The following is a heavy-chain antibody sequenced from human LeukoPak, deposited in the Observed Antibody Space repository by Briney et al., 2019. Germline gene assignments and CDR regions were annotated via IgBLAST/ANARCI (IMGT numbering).Heavy chain of an antibody. Sequence: RRGDSLKISCKRSGYSFTSYWIGWVRQMPGKGLEWMGIIYPGDSDTRYSPSFQGQVTISADKSISTAYLQWSSLKASDTAMYYCARRVDSGSKEYYYYYMDVWGKGTTVTVSS. CDR1: GYSFTSYW. CDR2: IYPGDSDT. D-gene: IGHD2-15*01. V-gene: IGHV5-51*01. J-gene: IGHJ6*03. CDR3: ARRVDSGSKEYYYYYMDV.